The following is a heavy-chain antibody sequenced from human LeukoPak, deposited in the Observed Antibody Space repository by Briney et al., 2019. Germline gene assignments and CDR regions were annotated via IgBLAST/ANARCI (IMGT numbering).Heavy chain of an antibody. J-gene: IGHJ5*02. V-gene: IGHV4-30-4*01. CDR2: IYYSGST. CDR3: ARSLSSSFNWFDP. CDR1: GGSVSSGDYY. D-gene: IGHD6-13*01. Sequence: SQTLSLTCTVSGGSVSSGDYYWSWIRQPPGKGLEWIGYIYYSGSTYYNPSLKSRVTISIDTSKNQFSLKLSSVTAADTAVYYCARSLSSSFNWFDPWGQGTLVTVSS.